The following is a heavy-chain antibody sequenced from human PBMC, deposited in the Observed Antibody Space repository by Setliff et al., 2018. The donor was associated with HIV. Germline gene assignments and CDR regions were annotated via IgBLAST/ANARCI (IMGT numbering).Heavy chain of an antibody. CDR1: GFTFSNYA. D-gene: IGHD2-15*01. V-gene: IGHV3-30-3*01. J-gene: IGHJ4*02. Sequence: GGSLRLSCAASGFTFSNYAMHWVRQAPGKGLEWVAVISYDGSNKYYADSVKGRFTISRDNSKNTLYLQMNSLRVEDTAVYYCARTPFGVVVLYYFDYWGQGTLVTVSS. CDR2: ISYDGSNK. CDR3: ARTPFGVVVLYYFDY.